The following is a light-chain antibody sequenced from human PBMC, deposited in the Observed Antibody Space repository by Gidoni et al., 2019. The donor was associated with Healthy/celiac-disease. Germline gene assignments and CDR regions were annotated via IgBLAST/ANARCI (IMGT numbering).Light chain of an antibody. CDR3: QQYGSSTWT. J-gene: IGKJ1*01. CDR2: GAS. Sequence: EIVLTPSPGTLSLSPGERATLSCRASPSVSSSYLAWYQQKPGQAPRLLIYGASSRATGIPDRFSGSGSGTDFTLTISRLEPEDFAVYYCQQYGSSTWTFGQGTKVEIK. V-gene: IGKV3-20*01. CDR1: PSVSSSY.